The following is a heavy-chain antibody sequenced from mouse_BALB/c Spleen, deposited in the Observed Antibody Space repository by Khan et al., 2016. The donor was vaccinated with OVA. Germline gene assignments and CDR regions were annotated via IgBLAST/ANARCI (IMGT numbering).Heavy chain of an antibody. Sequence: EVELVESGGDLVKPGGSLKLSCAASGFTFSNYGMSWVRQTPDKRLEWVATITKGGSYTYYPDSVKGRFTISSDNAKNTLYLQMSSLKSDDTAMYYCARRGYDESWFAYWGQGTLVTVSA. CDR3: ARRGYDESWFAY. CDR1: GFTFSNYG. V-gene: IGHV5-6*01. J-gene: IGHJ3*01. CDR2: ITKGGSYT. D-gene: IGHD2-2*01.